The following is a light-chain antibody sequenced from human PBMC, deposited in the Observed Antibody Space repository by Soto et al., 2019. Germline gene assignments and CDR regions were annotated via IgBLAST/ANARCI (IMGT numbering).Light chain of an antibody. CDR2: AAS. CDR3: QQLNTYPVT. V-gene: IGKV1-9*01. J-gene: IGKJ4*01. Sequence: IQLTQSPSSLSASVGDSVTITCRAIQGVSSYLYWYQQKPGLAPILLIAAASTLQSGVPARFSGSGSGTDFTLSITSLQPEDFATYYCQQLNTYPVTFGGGTKVELK. CDR1: QGVSSY.